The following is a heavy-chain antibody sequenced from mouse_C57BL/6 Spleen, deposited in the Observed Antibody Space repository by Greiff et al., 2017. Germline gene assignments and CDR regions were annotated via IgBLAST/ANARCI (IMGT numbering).Heavy chain of an antibody. CDR1: GYAFSSSW. CDR3: ARSEANRDGDYFDY. D-gene: IGHD4-1*01. Sequence: QVQLQQSGPELVKPGASVKISCKASGYAFSSSWMNWVKQRPGKGLEWIGRIYPGDGDTTYNGKFKGKATLTAYKSSSTAYMQLSSLTSEDSAVYFCARSEANRDGDYFDYWGQGTTLTVSS. V-gene: IGHV1-82*01. J-gene: IGHJ2*01. CDR2: IYPGDGDT.